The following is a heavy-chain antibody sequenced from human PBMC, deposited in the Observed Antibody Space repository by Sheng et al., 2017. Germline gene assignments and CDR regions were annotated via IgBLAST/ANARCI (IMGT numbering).Heavy chain of an antibody. J-gene: IGHJ6*04. CDR3: ARAYGSGSQPYLTDV. CDR2: ITSSSSII. CDR1: GFTFSSYS. Sequence: EVRLVESGGGLVQPGGSLRLSCAASGFTFSSYSLNWVRQAPGKGLEWVSYITSSSSIIYYADSVRGRFAISRDNAKNSLYLQMNSLRAEDTAVYYCARAYGSGSQPYLTDVWGKGTAVTVSS. V-gene: IGHV3-48*01. D-gene: IGHD3-10*01.